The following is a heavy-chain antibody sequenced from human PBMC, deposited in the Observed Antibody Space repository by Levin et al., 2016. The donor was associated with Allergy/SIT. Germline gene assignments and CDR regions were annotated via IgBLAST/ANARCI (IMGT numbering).Heavy chain of an antibody. CDR2: IRSKANSYAT. J-gene: IGHJ4*02. V-gene: IGHV3-73*01. CDR1: GFTFSGSA. CDR3: TTGFVGWSGYHYEYYFDY. D-gene: IGHD3-3*01. Sequence: GGSLRLSCAASGFTFSGSAMHWVRQASGKGLEWVGRIRSKANSYATAYAASVKGRFTISRDDSKNTAYLQMNSLKTEDTAVYYCTTGFVGWSGYHYEYYFDYWGQGTLVTVSS.